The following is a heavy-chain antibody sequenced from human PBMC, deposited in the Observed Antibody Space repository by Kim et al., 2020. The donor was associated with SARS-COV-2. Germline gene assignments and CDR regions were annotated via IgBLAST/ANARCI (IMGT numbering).Heavy chain of an antibody. V-gene: IGHV4-39*07. D-gene: IGHD6-6*01. CDR2: IYYSGST. J-gene: IGHJ4*02. CDR3: ARDHSHSSSSSKGFDY. CDR1: GGSISSSSYY. Sequence: SETLSLTCTVSGGSISSSSYYWGWIRQPPGKGLEWIGSIYYSGSTYYNPSLKSRVTISVDTSKNQFSLKLSSVTAADTAVYYCARDHSHSSSSSKGFDYWGQGTLVTVSS.